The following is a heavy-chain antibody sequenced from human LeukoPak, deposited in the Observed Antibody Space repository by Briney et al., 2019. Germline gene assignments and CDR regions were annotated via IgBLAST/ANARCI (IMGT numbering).Heavy chain of an antibody. CDR1: GFTFTSYW. D-gene: IGHD6-19*01. CDR3: ARDKVGGSMAGSNFDY. V-gene: IGHV3-7*01. J-gene: IGHJ4*02. CDR2: IKQDGSEK. Sequence: GGSLRLSCAASGFTFTSYWMSWVRQAPGKGLEWVASIKQDGSEKYYVDSVKGRFTISRDNAKNSLFLQMNSLRGEDTAVYYCARDKVGGSMAGSNFDYWGQGTLVTVSS.